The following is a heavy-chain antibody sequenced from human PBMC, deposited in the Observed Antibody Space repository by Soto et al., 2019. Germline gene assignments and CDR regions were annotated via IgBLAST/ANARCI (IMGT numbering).Heavy chain of an antibody. CDR3: AKDVGLYCSSTSCPAFDY. CDR2: ISGSGGST. Sequence: GGSLRLSCAASGFTFSSYAMSWVRQAPGKGLEWVSAISGSGGSTYYADSVKGRFTISRDNSKNTLYLQMNSLRAEDTAVYYCAKDVGLYCSSTSCPAFDYWGQGTLVTVSS. CDR1: GFTFSSYA. V-gene: IGHV3-23*01. D-gene: IGHD2-2*01. J-gene: IGHJ4*02.